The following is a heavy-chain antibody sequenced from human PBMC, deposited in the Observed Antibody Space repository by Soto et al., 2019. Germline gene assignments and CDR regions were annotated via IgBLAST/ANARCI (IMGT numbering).Heavy chain of an antibody. D-gene: IGHD1-26*01. V-gene: IGHV3-21*01. CDR2: ISSGGSYI. CDR3: TRDQGGSYDSWFDP. Sequence: EVQVVESGGGLVQPGGSLRLSCSFTFSMYSMNWVRQAPGKGLEWVASISSGGSYIKYADSVKGRFTISRDNAKNSVSLQTNSLGVDDTAVYFCTRDQGGSYDSWFDPWGQGTLVTVSS. J-gene: IGHJ5*02. CDR1: FTFSMYS.